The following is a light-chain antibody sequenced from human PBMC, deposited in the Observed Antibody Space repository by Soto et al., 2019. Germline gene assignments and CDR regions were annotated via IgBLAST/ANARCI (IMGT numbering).Light chain of an antibody. CDR1: QSVSSSY. V-gene: IGKV3-20*01. Sequence: IVSPQSPGNLDLSPGERATLSCRASQSVSSSYLAWYQQKPGQAPRLLIYRTSNRATGIPDRFSGSGSGTDFTLTISRLEPEDFAVYYCQQYGSSWTFGQGTKVDIK. CDR2: RTS. J-gene: IGKJ1*01. CDR3: QQYGSSWT.